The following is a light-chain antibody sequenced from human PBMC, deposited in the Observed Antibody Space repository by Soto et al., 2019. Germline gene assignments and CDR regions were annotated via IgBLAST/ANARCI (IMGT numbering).Light chain of an antibody. J-gene: IGKJ1*01. V-gene: IGKV1-5*01. Sequence: DIQMTQSPSTLSASVGDRVTITCRASQSISSWLAWYQQKPGKAPKLLIYDASSLESGVPSRFSGSGSGTEFTLTISSRQPDDFATYYCQQDNSYSWTFGHGTKVEIK. CDR2: DAS. CDR1: QSISSW. CDR3: QQDNSYSWT.